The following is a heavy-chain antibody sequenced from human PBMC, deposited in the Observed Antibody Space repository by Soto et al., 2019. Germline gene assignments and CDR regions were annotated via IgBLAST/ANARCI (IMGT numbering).Heavy chain of an antibody. CDR3: ARGATVTQFDY. CDR1: GGSISSYY. V-gene: IGHV4-59*01. D-gene: IGHD4-17*01. CDR2: GSYSGTT. Sequence: PSETLSLTCTASGGSISSYYWSWIRQPPGKGLEWIGFGSYSGTTNYKPSLKSRVTISVDTSRSQISLKVSSLTAADTAVYYCARGATVTQFDYWGRGTLVTVSS. J-gene: IGHJ4*02.